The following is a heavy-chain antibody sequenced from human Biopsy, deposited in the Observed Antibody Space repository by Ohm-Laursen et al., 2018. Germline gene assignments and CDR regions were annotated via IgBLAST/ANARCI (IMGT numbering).Heavy chain of an antibody. D-gene: IGHD3-22*01. CDR3: ARDRGYYSDRTVPGYFDL. CDR2: IYPGGST. J-gene: IGHJ2*01. Sequence: TLSFTCNVSGGDINNYYWSWIRQPAGKGLEWIGRIYPGGSTNYNPSLKSRVTMSVDTPKNHFSLRLRSVTPADTAIYYCARDRGYYSDRTVPGYFDLWGRGTLVTVSS. V-gene: IGHV4-4*07. CDR1: GGDINNYY.